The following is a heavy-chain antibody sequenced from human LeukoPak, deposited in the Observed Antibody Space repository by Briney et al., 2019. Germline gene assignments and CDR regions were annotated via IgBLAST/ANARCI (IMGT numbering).Heavy chain of an antibody. CDR2: ISGSGGST. CDR1: GFTFSSYG. J-gene: IGHJ4*02. V-gene: IGHV3-23*01. Sequence: GGSLRLSCAASGFTFSSYGMSWVRQAPGKGLEWVSAISGSGGSTYYADSVKGRFTISRDNSKNTLYLQMNSLRAEDTAVYYCAKKVYLGGMSPPTPDYWGQGTLVTVSS. CDR3: AKKVYLGGMSPPTPDY. D-gene: IGHD1-26*01.